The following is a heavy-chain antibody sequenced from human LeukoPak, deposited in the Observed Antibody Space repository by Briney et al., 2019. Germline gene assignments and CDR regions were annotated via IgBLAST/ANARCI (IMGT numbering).Heavy chain of an antibody. V-gene: IGHV1-69*13. J-gene: IGHJ4*02. D-gene: IGHD5-18*01. Sequence: SVKVSCKASGGTFSSYAISWVRQAPGQGLEWMGGIIPIFGTANYAQKSQGRVTITADESTSTAYMELSSLRSEDTAVYYCARGRGYSYGFDYWGQGTLVTVSS. CDR3: ARGRGYSYGFDY. CDR2: IIPIFGTA. CDR1: GGTFSSYA.